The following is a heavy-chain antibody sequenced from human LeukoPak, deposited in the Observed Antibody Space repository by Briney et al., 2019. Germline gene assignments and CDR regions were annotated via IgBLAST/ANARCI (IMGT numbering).Heavy chain of an antibody. Sequence: GGSLRLSCAASGFTLSDYAMHWVRQAPGKGLEWVAVISYDGSNKYYADSVKGRFTISRDNSKNTLYLQMNSLRAEDTAVYYCARDASSIAARLTFYYFDYWGQGTLVTVSS. CDR2: ISYDGSNK. V-gene: IGHV3-30-3*01. CDR1: GFTLSDYA. CDR3: ARDASSIAARLTFYYFDY. D-gene: IGHD6-6*01. J-gene: IGHJ4*02.